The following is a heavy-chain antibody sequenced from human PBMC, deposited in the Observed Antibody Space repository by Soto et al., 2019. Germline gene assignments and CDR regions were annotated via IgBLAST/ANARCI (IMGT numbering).Heavy chain of an antibody. CDR3: ASLMTPWNMVDS. J-gene: IGHJ4*02. CDR2: IKKDGSEK. V-gene: IGHV3-7*05. CDR1: GFTFSSCW. D-gene: IGHD1-1*01. Sequence: GGSLRLSCAASGFTFSSCWMTWVRQAPGKGLEWVATIKKDGSEKYYVDSVKGRFTISRDNAKNSLYLQLNSLRAEDSAVYYCASLMTPWNMVDSWGPGTLVTVSS.